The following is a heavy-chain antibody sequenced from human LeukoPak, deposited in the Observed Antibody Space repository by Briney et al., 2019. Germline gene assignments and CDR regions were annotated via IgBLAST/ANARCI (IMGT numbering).Heavy chain of an antibody. CDR1: GGSISSYY. Sequence: SETLSLTRTVSGGSISSYYWSWIRQPAGKGLEWIGRIYTSGSTNYNPSLKSRVTMSVDTSRNQFSLKLSSVTAADTAVYYCARDSYGSGSYTTDYWGQGTLVTVSS. J-gene: IGHJ4*02. V-gene: IGHV4-4*07. D-gene: IGHD3-10*01. CDR2: IYTSGST. CDR3: ARDSYGSGSYTTDY.